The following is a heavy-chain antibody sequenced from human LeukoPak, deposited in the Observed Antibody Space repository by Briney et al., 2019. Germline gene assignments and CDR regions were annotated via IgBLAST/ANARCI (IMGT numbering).Heavy chain of an antibody. Sequence: GGSLRLSCAASGFTFSSYAMSWVRQAPGKGLEWVSAISGSGGSTYNADSVKGRFTISRDNSKNTLYLQMNSLRAEDTAVYYCAKVNWNDFFVSVAFDIWGQGTMVTVSS. J-gene: IGHJ3*02. V-gene: IGHV3-23*01. D-gene: IGHD1-20*01. CDR1: GFTFSSYA. CDR2: ISGSGGST. CDR3: AKVNWNDFFVSVAFDI.